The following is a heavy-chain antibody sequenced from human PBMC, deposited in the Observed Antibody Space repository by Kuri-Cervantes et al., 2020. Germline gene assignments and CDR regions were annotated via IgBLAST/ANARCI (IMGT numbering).Heavy chain of an antibody. V-gene: IGHV4-39*07. D-gene: IGHD2-2*01. J-gene: IGHJ6*04. CDR2: LYYSGST. Sequence: SETLSLTCTVSGVSISSNNYYWDWIRQATVRGLEWIGSLYYSGSTYYNPSLKSRVTISVDTSKKQFSLKLTSVTAADTAVYYCATSRPRNSSCSSPSCLSSGFFDVWGKGTTVTVSS. CDR3: ATSRPRNSSCSSPSCLSSGFFDV. CDR1: GVSISSNNYY.